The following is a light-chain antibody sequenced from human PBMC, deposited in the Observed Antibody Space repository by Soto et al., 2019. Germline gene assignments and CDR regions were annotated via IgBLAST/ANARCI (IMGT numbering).Light chain of an antibody. V-gene: IGLV1-44*01. Sequence: QSALTQPPSASGTPGQRVTISCSGSSSNIGSNTVNWYQQLPGTAPKLLIYSNNQRPSGVPDRFSGSKSGTSASLAISGLQSEDEADYYCAAWYDKVVFGTGTNVTVL. CDR3: AAWYDKVV. J-gene: IGLJ1*01. CDR2: SNN. CDR1: SSNIGSNT.